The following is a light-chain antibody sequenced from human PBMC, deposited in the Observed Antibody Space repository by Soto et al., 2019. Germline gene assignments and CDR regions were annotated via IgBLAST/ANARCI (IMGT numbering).Light chain of an antibody. V-gene: IGKV1-27*01. J-gene: IGKJ3*01. CDR1: QGIRNF. CDR3: QKYSSVPV. Sequence: DIQMTQSPTSLSASVGDRVTITCRASQGIRNFVAWYQQKPGKAPKLLIYAASTLQSGFPSRFSCSGSGTDFTLTINSLQPEDVATYSCQKYSSVPVFGPGTKVEIK. CDR2: AAS.